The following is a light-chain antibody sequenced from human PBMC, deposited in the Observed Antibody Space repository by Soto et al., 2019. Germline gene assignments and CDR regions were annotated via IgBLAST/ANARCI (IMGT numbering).Light chain of an antibody. CDR2: TVT. CDR3: CSYAGSSSYV. J-gene: IGLJ1*01. CDR1: SSVIGGYNY. Sequence: QSALTQPRSVSGPPGQSVTISCTGTSSVIGGYNYVSWYQQHPGKAPKLMIYTVTKRPSGVPDRFSGSKSDNTASLTISGLQADDEADYYCCSYAGSSSYVFGTGTKVTVL. V-gene: IGLV2-11*01.